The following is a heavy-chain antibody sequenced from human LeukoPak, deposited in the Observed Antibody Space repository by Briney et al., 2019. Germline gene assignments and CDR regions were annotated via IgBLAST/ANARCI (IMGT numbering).Heavy chain of an antibody. CDR1: GFTFSSYC. J-gene: IGHJ4*02. CDR2: IWYDGSNK. V-gene: IGHV3-33*01. CDR3: ARGYSYGIFDY. Sequence: PGRSLRLSCAASGFTFSSYCMHWVRQAPGKGLEWVAVIWYDGSNKYYADSVKGRFTISRDNSKNTLYLQMNSLRAEDTAVYYCARGYSYGIFDYWGQGTLVTVSS. D-gene: IGHD5-18*01.